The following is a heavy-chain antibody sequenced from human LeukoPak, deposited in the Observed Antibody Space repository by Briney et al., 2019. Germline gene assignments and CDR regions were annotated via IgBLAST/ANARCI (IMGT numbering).Heavy chain of an antibody. J-gene: IGHJ4*02. CDR3: AREYSSLDY. CDR1: GFTFSSYE. V-gene: IGHV3-30-3*01. D-gene: IGHD6-19*01. Sequence: PGGSLRLSCAASGFTFSSYEMNWVRQAPGKGLEWVAVISYDGSNKYYADSVKGRFTISRDNSKNTLYLQMNSLRAEDAAVYYCAREYSSLDYWGQGTLVTVSS. CDR2: ISYDGSNK.